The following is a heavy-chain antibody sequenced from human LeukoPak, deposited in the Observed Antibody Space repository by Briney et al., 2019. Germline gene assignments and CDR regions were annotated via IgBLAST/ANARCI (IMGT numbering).Heavy chain of an antibody. V-gene: IGHV1-69*13. Sequence: RASVTVSCKASGGTFSSYAISWVRQAPGQGLEWMGGIIPIFGTANYAQKFQGRVTITADESTSTAYMELSSLRSKDTAVYYCARDQGMATFDYWGQGTLVTVSS. CDR3: ARDQGMATFDY. D-gene: IGHD5-24*01. CDR1: GGTFSSYA. J-gene: IGHJ4*02. CDR2: IIPIFGTA.